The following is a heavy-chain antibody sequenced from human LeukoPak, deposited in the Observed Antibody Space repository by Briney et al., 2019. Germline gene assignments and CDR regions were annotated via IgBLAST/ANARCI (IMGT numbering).Heavy chain of an antibody. V-gene: IGHV3-21*01. D-gene: IGHD3-22*01. CDR1: GFTFSSYS. Sequence: GGSLRLSCAASGFTFSSYSMNWVRQAPGKGLEWVSSISSSSSYIYYADSVKGRFTISRDNAKNSLYLQMNSLRAEDTAVYYCARGVSSGYIRDWGQGTLVTVSS. CDR3: ARGVSSGYIRD. J-gene: IGHJ4*02. CDR2: ISSSSSYI.